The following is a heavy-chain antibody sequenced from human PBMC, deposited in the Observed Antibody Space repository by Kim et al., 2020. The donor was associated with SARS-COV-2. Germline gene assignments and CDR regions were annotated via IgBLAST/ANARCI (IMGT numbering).Heavy chain of an antibody. V-gene: IGHV4-31*01. D-gene: IGHD2-15*01. Sequence: SETLSLTCTVSGGSISSGGYYWSWIRQHPGKGLEWIGYIYYSGSTYYNLSLKNPVTISVDTSKNQFSLKLRTVTAADTAVYYCARSSDCSGGSCPGLFDFWGQGTLVTVSS. CDR1: GGSISSGGYY. CDR3: ARSSDCSGGSCPGLFDF. CDR2: IYYSGST. J-gene: IGHJ4*02.